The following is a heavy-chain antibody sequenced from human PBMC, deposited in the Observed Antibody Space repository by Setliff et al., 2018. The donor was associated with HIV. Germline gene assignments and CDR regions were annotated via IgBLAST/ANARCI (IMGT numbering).Heavy chain of an antibody. Sequence: SETLSLTCTVPGGSISTNNFYWGWIRQPPGKGLQWIGSIYFTGDSYYDPSLKSRVTISLDTSKNQFSLRLTSVTAADTAVYYCARVRSYGSAYDAFDVWGPGTMVTVSS. J-gene: IGHJ3*01. CDR3: ARVRSYGSAYDAFDV. CDR2: IYFTGDS. V-gene: IGHV4-39*07. D-gene: IGHD3-10*01. CDR1: GGSISTNNFY.